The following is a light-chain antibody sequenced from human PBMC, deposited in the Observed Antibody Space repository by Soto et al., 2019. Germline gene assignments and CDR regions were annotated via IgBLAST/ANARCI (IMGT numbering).Light chain of an antibody. CDR1: QSVSSY. V-gene: IGKV3-11*01. J-gene: IGKJ1*01. CDR3: QQRSNWPPTWT. CDR2: DAS. Sequence: EIVLTQSPATLSLSPGERATFFGRAVQSVSSYLAWYQQKPGQATRLLIYDASNRATGIPARFSGSGSGTDFTLTISSLEPEDFAVYSCQQRSNWPPTWTFGQGTKVDIK.